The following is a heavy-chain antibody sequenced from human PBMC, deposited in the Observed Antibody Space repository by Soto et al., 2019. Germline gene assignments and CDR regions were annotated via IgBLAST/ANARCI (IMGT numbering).Heavy chain of an antibody. Sequence: EVQLVESGGGLVQPGGSLRLSCAASGFTFSSYEMNWVRQAPGKGLEWVSYISSSGSTIYFADSVKGRFTISRDNAKNSLYLQMNSLRAGDTAVYYCARDQGQAAGGSDYWGQGSLVTVSS. V-gene: IGHV3-48*03. J-gene: IGHJ4*02. CDR3: ARDQGQAAGGSDY. D-gene: IGHD6-13*01. CDR1: GFTFSSYE. CDR2: ISSSGSTI.